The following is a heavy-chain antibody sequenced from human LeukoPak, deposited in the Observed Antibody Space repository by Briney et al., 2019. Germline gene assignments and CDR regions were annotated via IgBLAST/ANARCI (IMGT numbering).Heavy chain of an antibody. Sequence: PGGSLRLSCAASGFTFSIYSMNWVRQAPGKGLEWVSSISSSSNYIYYADSVKGRFTISRDNAKNSLYLQMNRLRAEDTAVYYCARAGPADYWGQGTLVTVSS. CDR2: ISSSSNYI. CDR3: ARAGPADY. V-gene: IGHV3-21*01. J-gene: IGHJ4*02. CDR1: GFTFSIYS.